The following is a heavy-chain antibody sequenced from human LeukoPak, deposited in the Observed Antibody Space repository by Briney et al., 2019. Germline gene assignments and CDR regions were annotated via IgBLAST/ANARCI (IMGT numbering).Heavy chain of an antibody. J-gene: IGHJ4*02. CDR2: ISGSGGST. Sequence: QPGGSLRLSCAASGFTFSPFTNFAMSWVRQAPGEGLECVSVISGSGGSTYYADSVKGRFTISRDNSKKTVDLQMNSLRAEDTAVYFCAKGHSDFGTGFDGWGQGTLVTVSS. CDR1: GFTFSPFTNFA. D-gene: IGHD4-17*01. V-gene: IGHV3-23*01. CDR3: AKGHSDFGTGFDG.